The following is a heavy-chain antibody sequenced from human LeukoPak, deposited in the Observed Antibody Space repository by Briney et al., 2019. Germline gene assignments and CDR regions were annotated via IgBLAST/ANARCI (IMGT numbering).Heavy chain of an antibody. D-gene: IGHD1-26*01. CDR1: GYTFTGYY. Sequence: ASVKVSCKASGYTFTGYYMHWVRQAPGQGLEWMGWINPNSGGTYYAQKFQGRVTMTSDTSISTAYMELSRLRSDNTAVYYCARDQGGATSYWGQGTLVTVSS. CDR3: ARDQGGATSY. J-gene: IGHJ4*02. CDR2: INPNSGGT. V-gene: IGHV1-2*02.